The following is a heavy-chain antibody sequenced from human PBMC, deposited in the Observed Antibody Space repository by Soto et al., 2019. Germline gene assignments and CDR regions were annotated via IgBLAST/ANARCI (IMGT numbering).Heavy chain of an antibody. CDR2: ISGSGGST. CDR3: ETPPAILESDY. Sequence: GGSLRLSCAASGFTFSSYAMSWVRQAPGKGLEWVSAISGSGGSTYYADSVKGRFTISRDNSKNTLYLQMNSLRAEDTAVYYCETPPAILESDYWGQGTLVTVSS. J-gene: IGHJ4*02. V-gene: IGHV3-23*01. D-gene: IGHD1-1*01. CDR1: GFTFSSYA.